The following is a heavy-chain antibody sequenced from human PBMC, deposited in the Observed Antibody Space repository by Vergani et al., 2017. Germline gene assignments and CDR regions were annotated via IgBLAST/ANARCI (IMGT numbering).Heavy chain of an antibody. D-gene: IGHD3-22*01. CDR2: IDHSGST. J-gene: IGHJ2*01. V-gene: IGHV4-34*02. CDR1: GGSFSGYY. CDR3: ARALGYYYDSSGYYYPYWYFDL. Sequence: QVQLQQWGAGLLKPSETLSLTCAVYGGSFSGYYWSWIRQPPGKGLEWIGEIDHSGSTNYNPSLKSRVTMSVDTSKKQFSLKLSSVTAADTAVYYCARALGYYYDSSGYYYPYWYFDLWGRGTLVTVSS.